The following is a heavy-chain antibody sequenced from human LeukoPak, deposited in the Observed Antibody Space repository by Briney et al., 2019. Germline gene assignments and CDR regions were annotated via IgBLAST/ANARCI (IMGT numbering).Heavy chain of an antibody. CDR2: IYPTGHT. V-gene: IGHV4-4*07. CDR1: GGSLGNYY. D-gene: IGHD6-19*01. CDR3: ARITDPDYRSGWSGADY. Sequence: SETLSLTCTVSGGSLGNYYWSWIRQPAGKGLEWIGRIYPTGHTHYNPSLKSRVTMSVETSKNQFSLKMTSLTAADTAVYYCARITDPDYRSGWSGADYWGRGTQVTVSA. J-gene: IGHJ4*02.